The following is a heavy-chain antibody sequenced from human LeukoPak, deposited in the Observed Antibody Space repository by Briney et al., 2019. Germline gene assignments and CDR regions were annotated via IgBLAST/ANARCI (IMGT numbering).Heavy chain of an antibody. CDR1: GFTFSDYY. V-gene: IGHV3-11*01. Sequence: GGSLRLSCAASGFTFSDYYMSWIRQAPGKGLEWVSYISSSGSTIYYADSVKGRFTISRDKAKNSLYMQMNRLRAEEKAVYYCARVRGFSWSYIFWFDPWGQGTLVTVSS. CDR3: ARVRGFSWSYIFWFDP. CDR2: ISSSGSTI. J-gene: IGHJ5*02. D-gene: IGHD1-26*01.